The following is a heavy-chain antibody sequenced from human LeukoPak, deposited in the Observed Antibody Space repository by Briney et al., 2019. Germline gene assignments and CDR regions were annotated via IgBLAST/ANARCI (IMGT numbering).Heavy chain of an antibody. CDR1: GFTFSSYW. Sequence: GGSLKLSCAASGFTFSSYWMHWVRQAPGKGLVWVSRINSGGSSISYADSVKGRLTISRDNAKNTLYLQMNSLRAEDTAVYYCARGTGYGVFDYWGQGTLVTVSS. CDR3: ARGTGYGVFDY. J-gene: IGHJ4*02. V-gene: IGHV3-74*01. D-gene: IGHD1-14*01. CDR2: INSGGSSI.